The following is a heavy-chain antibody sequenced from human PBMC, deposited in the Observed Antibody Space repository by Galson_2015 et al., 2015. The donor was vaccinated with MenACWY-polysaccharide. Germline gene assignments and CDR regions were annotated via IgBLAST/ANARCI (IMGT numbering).Heavy chain of an antibody. V-gene: IGHV4-31*11. CDR3: AGIPATETSFGWFDP. J-gene: IGHJ5*02. D-gene: IGHD4-17*01. CDR2: IYYNGRG. CDR1: GASISSGSHY. Sequence: TLSLTCDVSGASISSGSHYWSWFRQYPGKSLEWIAYIYYNGRGNHNPSLRSRVTISVDMSKNQFSLNLNSVTAADTAVYFCAGIPATETSFGWFDPWGQGTLVTVSS.